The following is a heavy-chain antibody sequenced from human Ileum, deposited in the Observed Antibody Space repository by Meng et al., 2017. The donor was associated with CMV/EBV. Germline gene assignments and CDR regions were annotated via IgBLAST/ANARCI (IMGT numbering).Heavy chain of an antibody. CDR3: TRALGLDD. Sequence: GGSLRLSCTASGFTFGDYAMSWVRQAPGKGLEGVGFIRSKAYGGTTEYAASVKGRFTISRDDSKSIAYLQMNSLKTEDTAVYYCTRALGLDDWGQGTPVTVSS. CDR2: IRSKAYGGTT. V-gene: IGHV3-49*04. J-gene: IGHJ4*02. D-gene: IGHD3-16*01. CDR1: GFTFGDYA.